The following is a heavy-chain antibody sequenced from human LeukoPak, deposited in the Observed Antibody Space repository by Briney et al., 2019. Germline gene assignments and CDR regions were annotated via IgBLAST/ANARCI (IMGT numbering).Heavy chain of an antibody. Sequence: SETLSLTCTVSGGSIRSYYWSWIRQPPGKGLEWIGYIYYSGSTNYNPSLKSRVTISVDTSENQFSLKLSSVTAADTAVYYCAREAGYSSGWIFDYWGQGTLVTVSS. J-gene: IGHJ4*02. D-gene: IGHD6-19*01. CDR1: GGSIRSYY. V-gene: IGHV4-59*01. CDR3: AREAGYSSGWIFDY. CDR2: IYYSGST.